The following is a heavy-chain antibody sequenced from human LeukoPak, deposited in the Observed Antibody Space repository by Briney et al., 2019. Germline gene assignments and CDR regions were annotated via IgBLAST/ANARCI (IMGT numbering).Heavy chain of an antibody. CDR2: IYYSGST. V-gene: IGHV4-59*01. J-gene: IGHJ6*02. CDR1: RGSISSYY. Sequence: SETLSLTCTVSRGSISSYYWSWIRQPPGKGLEWIGYIYYSGSTKYNPSLKSRVTISVDTSKNQFSLKLSSVPAADTAVYYCARVFSYSGYDDYYYYYGMDVWGQGTTVTVSS. CDR3: ARVFSYSGYDDYYYYYGMDV. D-gene: IGHD5-12*01.